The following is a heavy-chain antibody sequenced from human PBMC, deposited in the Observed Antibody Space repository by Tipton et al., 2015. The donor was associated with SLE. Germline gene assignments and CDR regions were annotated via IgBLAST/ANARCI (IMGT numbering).Heavy chain of an antibody. CDR2: ISSSSSYI. V-gene: IGHV3-21*01. J-gene: IGHJ4*02. CDR3: ARDKVGVTAFDY. D-gene: IGHD1-26*01. Sequence: SLRLSCAASGFTFSSYEMNWVRQAPGKGLEWVSSISSSSSYIYYADSVKGRFTISRDNAKNSLYLQMNSLRAEDTAVFYCARDKVGVTAFDYWGQGTLVTVSS. CDR1: GFTFSSYE.